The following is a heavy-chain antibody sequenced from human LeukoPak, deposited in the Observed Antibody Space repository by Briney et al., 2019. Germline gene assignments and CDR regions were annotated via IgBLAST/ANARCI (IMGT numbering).Heavy chain of an antibody. CDR2: CSGSGGST. CDR1: GFTFSSYA. CDR3: AKDGIAARPPNFDY. Sequence: GGSLRLSCAASGFTFSSYAMNWVRQAPGKGLEWVSGCSGSGGSTFYADSVKGRFTISRDNSKNTLYLQMNSLRAEDTAVYYCAKDGIAARPPNFDYWGQGTLVTVSS. J-gene: IGHJ4*02. D-gene: IGHD6-6*01. V-gene: IGHV3-23*01.